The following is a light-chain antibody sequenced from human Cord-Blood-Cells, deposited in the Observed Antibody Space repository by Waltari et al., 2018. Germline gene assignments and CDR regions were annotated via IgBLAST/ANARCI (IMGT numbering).Light chain of an antibody. Sequence: QSALTQPASVSGSPGQSITISCPGTSSDVGGSNYVSWYQQHPGKAPKLMIYDVSKRPSGVSNRFSGSKSGNTASLTISGLQAEDEADYYCSSYTSSSVVFGGGTKLTVL. CDR1: SSDVGGSNY. CDR2: DVS. V-gene: IGLV2-14*01. J-gene: IGLJ2*01. CDR3: SSYTSSSVV.